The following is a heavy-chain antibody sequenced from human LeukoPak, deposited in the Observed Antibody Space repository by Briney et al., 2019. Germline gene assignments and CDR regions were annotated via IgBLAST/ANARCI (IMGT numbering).Heavy chain of an antibody. CDR3: ARDNRDYDFWSGPEASYYGMDV. Sequence: PSETLSLTCPVSGGSISSGGYYWSWIRQHPGKGLEWIGYIYYSGSTYYNPSLKSRVTISVDTSKNQFSLKLSSVTAADTAVYYCARDNRDYDFWSGPEASYYGMDVWGQGTTVTVSS. J-gene: IGHJ6*02. D-gene: IGHD3-3*01. CDR1: GGSISSGGYY. CDR2: IYYSGST. V-gene: IGHV4-31*03.